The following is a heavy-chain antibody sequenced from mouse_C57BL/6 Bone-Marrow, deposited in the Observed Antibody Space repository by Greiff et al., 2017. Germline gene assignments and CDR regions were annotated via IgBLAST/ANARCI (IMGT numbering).Heavy chain of an antibody. Sequence: EVKLMESGGGLVKPGGSLKLSCAASGFTFSDYGMHWVRQAPEKGLEWVAYISSGSSTIYYADTVKGRFTISRDNAKNTLFLQMTSLRSEDTAMYYCARNFLAYWGQGTLVTVSA. CDR2: ISSGSSTI. J-gene: IGHJ3*01. CDR3: ARNFLAY. CDR1: GFTFSDYG. V-gene: IGHV5-17*01.